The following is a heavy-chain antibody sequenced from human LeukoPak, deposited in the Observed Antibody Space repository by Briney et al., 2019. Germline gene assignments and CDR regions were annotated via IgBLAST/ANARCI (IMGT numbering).Heavy chain of an antibody. CDR1: GGSISSTNW. D-gene: IGHD2-15*01. V-gene: IGHV4-4*02. Sequence: SETLSLTCRVSGGSISSTNWRSWVRQPPGQGLEWIGEISLRGLTNYNPSLKSRVTMSLDKSKNLLSLNLTSVTAADTAVYYCWKESGAFCPFGYWGQGTLVTVSS. CDR3: WKESGAFCPFGY. J-gene: IGHJ4*02. CDR2: ISLRGLT.